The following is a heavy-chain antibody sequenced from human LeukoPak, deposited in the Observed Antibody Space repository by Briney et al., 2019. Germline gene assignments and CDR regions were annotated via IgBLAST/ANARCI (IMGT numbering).Heavy chain of an antibody. V-gene: IGHV5-51*01. J-gene: IGHJ3*02. CDR3: ARLIFGSYGDAFDI. CDR2: ICPGDSDT. Sequence: GESLKISCKDSAYTFTSNWIGWVRQMPGKGLEWMGIICPGDSDTRYSPSFQGQVTISADKSISTAYLQWNSLKASDTAMYYCARLIFGSYGDAFDIWGQGTMVTVSS. D-gene: IGHD1-26*01. CDR1: AYTFTSNW.